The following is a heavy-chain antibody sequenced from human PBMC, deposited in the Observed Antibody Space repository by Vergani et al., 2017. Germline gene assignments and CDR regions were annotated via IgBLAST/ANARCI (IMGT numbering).Heavy chain of an antibody. CDR2: IFHSGST. CDR3: AKSSGEVHDWSWFDP. D-gene: IGHD3-10*01. V-gene: IGHV4-4*02. CDR1: GGSISSSNW. Sequence: QVQLQESGPGLVKPSGTLSLTCAVSGGSISSSNWWTWVRQPPGKGLEWIGEIFHSGSTNYNPSLQSRFTISVDKSKNQFSLKLNSVTAADTAIYYCAKSSGEVHDWSWFDPWGQGTLVTVSS. J-gene: IGHJ5*02.